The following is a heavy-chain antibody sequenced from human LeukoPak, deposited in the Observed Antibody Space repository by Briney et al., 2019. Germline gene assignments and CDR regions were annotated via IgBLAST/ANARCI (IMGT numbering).Heavy chain of an antibody. CDR2: ISGSGGST. J-gene: IGHJ5*02. D-gene: IGHD3-9*01. V-gene: IGHV3-23*01. CDR3: AKHPGGVLRYFDWFDP. Sequence: QPGRSLRLSCAASGFPFSSYAMSWVRQAPGKGLEWVSAISGSGGSTYYADSVKGRFTISRDNSKNTLYLQMNSLRAEDTAVYYCAKHPGGVLRYFDWFDPWGQGTLVTVSS. CDR1: GFPFSSYA.